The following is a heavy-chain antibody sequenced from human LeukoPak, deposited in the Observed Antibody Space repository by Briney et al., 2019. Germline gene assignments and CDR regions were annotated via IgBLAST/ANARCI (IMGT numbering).Heavy chain of an antibody. CDR2: IKEDGSWK. CDR1: GFTFSSSW. J-gene: IGHJ4*02. V-gene: IGHV3-7*03. Sequence: GGSLRLSCAASGFTFSSSWMGWARQASGKGLEWVANIKEDGSWKHYAVSVQGRFTISRDNAKNSLYLQMNSLRAEDTAVYYCARKPGIAVAASPYWGQGTLVTVSS. CDR3: ARKPGIAVAASPY. D-gene: IGHD6-19*01.